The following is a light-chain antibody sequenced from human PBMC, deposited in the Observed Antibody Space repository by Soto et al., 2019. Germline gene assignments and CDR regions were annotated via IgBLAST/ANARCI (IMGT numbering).Light chain of an antibody. CDR2: KNN. J-gene: IGLJ3*02. V-gene: IGLV1-47*01. CDR1: SYNVGKNL. CDR3: AAWDDSLSAWV. Sequence: QSVLTQPPSASGTPGQRGTISCSGGSYNVGKNLVYWYQQRPGTAPKLIIFKNNQRPPGVPDRFSGSNSGSSASLAISGLRSEDEADYFCAAWDDSLSAWVFGGGTKLTVL.